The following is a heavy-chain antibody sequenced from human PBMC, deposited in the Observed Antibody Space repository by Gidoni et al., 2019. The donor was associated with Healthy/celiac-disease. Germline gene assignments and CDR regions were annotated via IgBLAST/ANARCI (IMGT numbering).Heavy chain of an antibody. V-gene: IGHV4-59*01. D-gene: IGHD3-22*01. J-gene: IGHJ4*02. CDR2: IYYSGST. CDR3: ASTDYYDSSAAMFN. Sequence: QVQLQESGPGLVKPSETLSLTCTVSGGSISSYYWSWIRQPPGKGLEWIGYIYYSGSTNYNPSLKSRVTISVDTSKNQFSLKLSSVTAADTAVYYCASTDYYDSSAAMFNWGQGTLVTVSS. CDR1: GGSISSYY.